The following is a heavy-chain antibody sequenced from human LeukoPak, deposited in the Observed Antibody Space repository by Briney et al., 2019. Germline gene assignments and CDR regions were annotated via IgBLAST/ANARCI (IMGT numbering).Heavy chain of an antibody. D-gene: IGHD2-15*01. CDR3: AREGYCSGGSCYPKRGYDAFDI. J-gene: IGHJ3*02. CDR2: IRSKANSYAT. Sequence: GGSLRLSCAASGFTFSGSAMHWVRQASGKGLEWVGRIRSKANSYATAYAASVKGRFTISRDDSKNTAYLQMNSLRAEDTAVYYCAREGYCSGGSCYPKRGYDAFDIWGQGTVVTVSS. CDR1: GFTFSGSA. V-gene: IGHV3-73*01.